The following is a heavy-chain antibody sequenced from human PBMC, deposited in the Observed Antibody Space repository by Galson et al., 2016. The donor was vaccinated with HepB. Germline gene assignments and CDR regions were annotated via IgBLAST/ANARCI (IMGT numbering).Heavy chain of an antibody. CDR3: ARWGYSSRRYSDY. V-gene: IGHV4-31*03. CDR1: GGSISSGGYY. J-gene: IGHJ4*02. Sequence: TLSLTCTVSGGSISSGGYYWSWIRQHPGKGLEWIGYIYYSGSTYYNPSLRSRVTISADTSKNQFSLKLSSVTAADTAVYYCARWGYSSRRYSDYWGQGTLVTVSS. D-gene: IGHD6-13*01. CDR2: IYYSGST.